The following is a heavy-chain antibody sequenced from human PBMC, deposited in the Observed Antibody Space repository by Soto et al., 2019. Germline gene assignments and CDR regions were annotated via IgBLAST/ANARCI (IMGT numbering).Heavy chain of an antibody. CDR1: GGSISSGGYY. Sequence: SETLSLTCTVSGGSISSGGYYWSWIRQHPGKGLEWIGYIYYSGSTYYNPSLKSRVTISVDTSKNQFSLKLSSVTAADTAVYYCARFTYYYDSSGPFFDYWGQGTLVTVSS. CDR2: IYYSGST. CDR3: ARFTYYYDSSGPFFDY. J-gene: IGHJ4*02. D-gene: IGHD3-22*01. V-gene: IGHV4-31*03.